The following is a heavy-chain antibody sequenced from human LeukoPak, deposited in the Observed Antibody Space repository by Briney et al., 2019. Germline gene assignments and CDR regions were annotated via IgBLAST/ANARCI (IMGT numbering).Heavy chain of an antibody. CDR2: IYPGDSAT. D-gene: IGHD4-17*01. CDR1: GYRFTTYW. J-gene: IGHJ6*02. V-gene: IGHV5-51*01. Sequence: GDSLKISCKGSGYRFTTYWIGWVRQMPGKGLEWLGIIYPGDSATRYSPSFQGQVTISADTSITTAYLQWSSLKASDTAMYYCATQVTTGYYYYGMDVWGQGTTVTVSS. CDR3: ATQVTTGYYYYGMDV.